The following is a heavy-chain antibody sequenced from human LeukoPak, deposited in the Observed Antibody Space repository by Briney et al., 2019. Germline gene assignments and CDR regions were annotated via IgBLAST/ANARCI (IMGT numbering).Heavy chain of an antibody. D-gene: IGHD6-13*01. Sequence: ASVKVSCKASGFTLIDYIHWVRQDPRQGLQWMGWIKANSGDTEYAQKFQGRVTMTRDTSISTVYMELSSLRSDDTAVYYCARADSVPAGDYHYWYMDVWGKGTTVTVSS. CDR1: GFTLIDY. J-gene: IGHJ6*03. V-gene: IGHV1-2*02. CDR3: ARADSVPAGDYHYWYMDV. CDR2: IKANSGDT.